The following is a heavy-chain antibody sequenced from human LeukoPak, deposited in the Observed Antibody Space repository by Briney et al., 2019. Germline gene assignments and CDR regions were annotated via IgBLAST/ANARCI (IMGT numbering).Heavy chain of an antibody. CDR2: IYYSGST. J-gene: IGHJ4*02. CDR3: AASHEFLEWLSHL. Sequence: SETLSLTCTVSGGSISSSSYYWGWIRQPPGKGLEWIGSIYYSGSTYHNPSLKSRVTISVDTSKNQFSLKLSSVTAADTAVYYCAASHEFLEWLSHLWGQGTLVTVSS. CDR1: GGSISSSSYY. D-gene: IGHD3-3*01. V-gene: IGHV4-39*01.